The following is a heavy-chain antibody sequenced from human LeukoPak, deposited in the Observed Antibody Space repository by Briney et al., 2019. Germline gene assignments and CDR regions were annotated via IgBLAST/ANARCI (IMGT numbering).Heavy chain of an antibody. CDR1: GESINSFY. CDR2: IYSSGST. Sequence: PSETLSLTCTVSGESINSFYWSWIRQPAGKGLEWIGRIYSSGSTNYSPSLKSRVTMSVDTSKNQFSLKLSSVTAADTAVYYCARDSYSSGWYSFDYWGQGTLVTVSS. V-gene: IGHV4-4*07. D-gene: IGHD6-19*01. CDR3: ARDSYSSGWYSFDY. J-gene: IGHJ4*02.